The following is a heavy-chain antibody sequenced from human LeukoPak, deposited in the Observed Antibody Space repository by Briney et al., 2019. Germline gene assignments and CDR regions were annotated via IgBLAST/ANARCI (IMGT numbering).Heavy chain of an antibody. CDR2: INHSGST. J-gene: IGHJ5*02. CDR3: ARGTNISWFAP. Sequence: SETLSLTCAVYGGSFSGYYWSWIRQPPGKGLEGIGEINHSGSTNYNPSLKSRVTISVDTSKNQFSLKLSSVTAADTAVYYCARGTNISWFAPWGQGTLVTVSS. V-gene: IGHV4-34*01. CDR1: GGSFSGYY. D-gene: IGHD1/OR15-1a*01.